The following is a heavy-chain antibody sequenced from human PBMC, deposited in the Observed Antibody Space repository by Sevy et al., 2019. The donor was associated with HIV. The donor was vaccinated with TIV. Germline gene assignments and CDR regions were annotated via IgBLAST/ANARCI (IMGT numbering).Heavy chain of an antibody. J-gene: IGHJ3*02. Sequence: GGSLRLSCAASGFTFSSYWMSWVRQAPGKGLEWVANIKKDGSEKYYVDSVKGRFTISRDNAKNSLYLQMNSLRAEDTAVYYGARMRITMVRGVIGDALDIWGQGTMVTVSS. CDR1: GFTFSSYW. CDR2: IKKDGSEK. V-gene: IGHV3-7*03. D-gene: IGHD3-10*01. CDR3: ARMRITMVRGVIGDALDI.